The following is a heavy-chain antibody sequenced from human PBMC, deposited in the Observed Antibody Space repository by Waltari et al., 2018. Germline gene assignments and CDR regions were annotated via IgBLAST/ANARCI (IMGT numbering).Heavy chain of an antibody. V-gene: IGHV3-9*01. CDR3: AKEVSFTFGGVIGGMDV. D-gene: IGHD3-16*02. CDR1: GFTFDDYA. J-gene: IGHJ6*02. CDR2: ISWNVGSI. Sequence: EVQLVESGGGLVQPGRSPRLSCAASGFTFDDYAMHWVRQAPGKGLEWVSGISWNVGSIGYADSVKGRFTIARDNAKNSLYLQMNSLRAEDTALYYCAKEVSFTFGGVIGGMDVWGQGTTVTVSS.